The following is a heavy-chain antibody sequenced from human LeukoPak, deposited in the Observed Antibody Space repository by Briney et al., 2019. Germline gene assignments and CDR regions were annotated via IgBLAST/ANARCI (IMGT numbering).Heavy chain of an antibody. V-gene: IGHV3-13*01. Sequence: GGSLRLSCATSGFTFSNHAMHWVRQATGKGLEWVSAIGTAGDTFYPGSVKGRFTISRENAKNSLSLQMNSLRAEDTAVYYCVRQQTPHGNFDYWGQGTLVTVSS. CDR2: IGTAGDT. J-gene: IGHJ4*02. CDR3: VRQQTPHGNFDY. D-gene: IGHD1-26*01. CDR1: GFTFSNHA.